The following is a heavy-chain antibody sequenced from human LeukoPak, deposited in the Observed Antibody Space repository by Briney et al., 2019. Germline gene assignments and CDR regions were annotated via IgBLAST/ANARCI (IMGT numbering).Heavy chain of an antibody. J-gene: IGHJ4*02. CDR3: AKASVVVAASD. Sequence: GGSLRLSCAASGFTFSSYVMSWVRQAPGKGLEGVSAISGSGGSTYYVDSVKGRFTISRDNSKNTLYLQMNTLRAEDTAVYYCAKASVVVAASDWGQGALVTVSS. CDR2: ISGSGGST. CDR1: GFTFSSYV. D-gene: IGHD2-15*01. V-gene: IGHV3-23*01.